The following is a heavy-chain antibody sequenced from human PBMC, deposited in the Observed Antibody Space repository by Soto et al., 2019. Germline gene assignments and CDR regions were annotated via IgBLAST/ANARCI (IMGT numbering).Heavy chain of an antibody. D-gene: IGHD2-2*01. V-gene: IGHV1-18*01. J-gene: IGHJ5*02. CDR3: ARGYCSSTSCYSPVDGWFDP. CDR2: ISAYNGNT. CDR1: GYTFTSYG. Sequence: GASVKVSCKASGYTFTSYGISWVRQAPGRGLEWMGWISAYNGNTNYAQKLQGRVTMTTDTSTSTAYMELRSLRSDDTAVYYCARGYCSSTSCYSPVDGWFDPWGQGTLVTVSS.